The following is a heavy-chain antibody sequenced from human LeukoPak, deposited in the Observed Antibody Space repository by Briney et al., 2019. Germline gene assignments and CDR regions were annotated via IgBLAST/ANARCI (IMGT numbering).Heavy chain of an antibody. Sequence: GGSLRLSCAASGFTFSSYAMSWVRQAPGKGLEWVSAISGSGGSTYYADSVKGRFTISRDNSKNTLYLQMNSLRAEDTAVYYCASLGDYGDYAFDYWGQGTLVTVSS. V-gene: IGHV3-23*01. J-gene: IGHJ4*02. CDR2: ISGSGGST. CDR3: ASLGDYGDYAFDY. CDR1: GFTFSSYA. D-gene: IGHD4-17*01.